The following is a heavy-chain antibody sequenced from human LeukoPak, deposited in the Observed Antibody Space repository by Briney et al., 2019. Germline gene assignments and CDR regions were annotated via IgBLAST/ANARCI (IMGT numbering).Heavy chain of an antibody. CDR1: GFTFSSYG. CDR2: IRYDGSNK. CDR3: ATGLIVVVPAAISAFDI. Sequence: GGSLRLSCAASGFTFSSYGMHWVRQAPGKGLEGVAFIRYDGSNKYYADSVKGRFTISRDNSKNTLYLQMNSLRAEDTAVYYCATGLIVVVPAAISAFDIWGQGTMVTVSS. V-gene: IGHV3-30*02. J-gene: IGHJ3*02. D-gene: IGHD2-2*02.